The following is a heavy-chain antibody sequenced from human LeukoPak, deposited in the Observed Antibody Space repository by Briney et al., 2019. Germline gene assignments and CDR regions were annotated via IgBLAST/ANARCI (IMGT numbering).Heavy chain of an antibody. CDR1: GFTFSGCW. CDR3: ARERAFDI. J-gene: IGHJ3*02. Sequence: GGSLRLSCAASGFTFSGCWMSWVRQAPGKGLEWVANIKEDGSEKYYVDSVKGRFTISRDNAMNSLYLQMNSLRVEDTAVYYCARERAFDIWGQGTMVTVSS. CDR2: IKEDGSEK. V-gene: IGHV3-7*03.